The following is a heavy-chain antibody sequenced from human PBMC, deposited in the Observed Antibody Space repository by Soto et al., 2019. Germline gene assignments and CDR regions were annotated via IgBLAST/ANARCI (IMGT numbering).Heavy chain of an antibody. CDR3: AKWANYYDSSGYLGPNYYFDY. V-gene: IGHV3-30*18. D-gene: IGHD3-22*01. CDR2: ISYDGSNK. Sequence: GGSLRLSCAASGFTFSSYGMHWVRQAPGKGLEWVAVISYDGSNKYYADSVKGRFTISRDNSKNTLYLQMNSLRAEDTAVYYCAKWANYYDSSGYLGPNYYFDYWGQGTLVTVSS. J-gene: IGHJ4*02. CDR1: GFTFSSYG.